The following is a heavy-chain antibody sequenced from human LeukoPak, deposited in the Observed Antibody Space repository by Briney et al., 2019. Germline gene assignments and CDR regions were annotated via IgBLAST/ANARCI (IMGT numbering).Heavy chain of an antibody. Sequence: SGTLSLTCAVSGGSISSTQWWSWVRQPPGKGLEWIGEIYHNGNANYNPSLKSRLTISVDKSKNHFSLRLSSVTAADTAVYYCARDHDYGDYWYDPWGQGTLVTVSS. D-gene: IGHD4-17*01. CDR1: GGSISSTQW. V-gene: IGHV4-4*02. CDR2: IYHNGNA. CDR3: ARDHDYGDYWYDP. J-gene: IGHJ5*02.